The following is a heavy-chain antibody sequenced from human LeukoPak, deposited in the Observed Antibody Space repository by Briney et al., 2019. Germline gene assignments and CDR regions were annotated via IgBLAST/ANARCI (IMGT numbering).Heavy chain of an antibody. CDR3: TRVGYIDEGIDY. D-gene: IGHD5-24*01. Sequence: GGSLRLSCVASGFPFSSYWMTWVRQAPGKGLEWVANIEQDGSKKSYVDSVKGRFTISRDNAKNSLYLQMNSLRAEDTAIYYCTRVGYIDEGIDYWGQGTLVTVSS. J-gene: IGHJ4*02. CDR1: GFPFSSYW. CDR2: IEQDGSKK. V-gene: IGHV3-7*04.